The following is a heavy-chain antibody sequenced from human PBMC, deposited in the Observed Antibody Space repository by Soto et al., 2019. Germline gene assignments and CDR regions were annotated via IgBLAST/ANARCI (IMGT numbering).Heavy chain of an antibody. D-gene: IGHD3-22*01. J-gene: IGHJ4*02. Sequence: QVHLVQSGAEVKKPGSSVKVSCKASGGTFSSYAIDWVLQAPGQGLEWMGGIIPIFGTANYAQKFQGRITITADESTSTAYMELRSLRSEDTAVYYCARGVHSDSSGYYYFYWGQGTLVTVSS. CDR3: ARGVHSDSSGYYYFY. CDR1: GGTFSSYA. V-gene: IGHV1-69*01. CDR2: IIPIFGTA.